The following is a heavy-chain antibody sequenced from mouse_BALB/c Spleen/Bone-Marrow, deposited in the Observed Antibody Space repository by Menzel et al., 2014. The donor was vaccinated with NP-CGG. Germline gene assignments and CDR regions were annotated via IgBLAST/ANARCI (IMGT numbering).Heavy chain of an antibody. Sequence: VQLVESGAELVRPGVSVKISCKGSGYTFTDYAMHWVKRSHAKSLEWIGVISTYYGDASYNQKFKGKATMTVDKSSSTAYMELARLTSEDSAIYYCARDAMDYWGQGTSVTVSS. CDR1: GYTFTDYA. CDR3: ARDAMDY. V-gene: IGHV1S137*01. J-gene: IGHJ4*01. CDR2: ISTYYGDA.